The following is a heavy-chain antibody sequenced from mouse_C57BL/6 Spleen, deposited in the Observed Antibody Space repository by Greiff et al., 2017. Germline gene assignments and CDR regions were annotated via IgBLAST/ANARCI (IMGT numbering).Heavy chain of an antibody. V-gene: IGHV5-15*01. D-gene: IGHD1-1*02. CDR2: ISNLAYSI. CDR3: ARRSSYGDWYFDV. CDR1: GFTFSDYG. J-gene: IGHJ1*03. Sequence: EVKLVESGGGLVQPGGSLKLSCAASGFTFSDYGMAWVRQAPRQGLEWVAFISNLAYSIYYADTVTGRFTISRENAKNTLYLERSSLRSEDTAMYYCARRSSYGDWYFDVWGTGTTVTVSS.